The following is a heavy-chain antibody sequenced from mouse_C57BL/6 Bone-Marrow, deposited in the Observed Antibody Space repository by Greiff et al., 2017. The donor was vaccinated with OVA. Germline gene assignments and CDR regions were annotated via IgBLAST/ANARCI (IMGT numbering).Heavy chain of an antibody. J-gene: IGHJ4*01. V-gene: IGHV1-50*01. CDR2: IDPSDSYT. CDR3: ASSYAMDY. Sequence: VQLQQPGAELVKPGASVKLSCKASGYTFTSYWMQWVKQRPGQGLEWIGEIDPSDSYTNYNQKFKGKATLTVDTSSSTAYMQLSSLTSEDSAVYDCASSYAMDYWGQGTSVTVSS. CDR1: GYTFTSYW.